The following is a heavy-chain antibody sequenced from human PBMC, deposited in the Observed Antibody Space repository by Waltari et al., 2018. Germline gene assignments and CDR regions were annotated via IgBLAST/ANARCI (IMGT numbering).Heavy chain of an antibody. CDR2: INHSGST. J-gene: IGHJ4*02. D-gene: IGHD6-6*01. V-gene: IGHV4-34*01. CDR1: GGSFSGYY. Sequence: QVQLQQWGAGLLKPSETLSLTCAVYGGSFSGYYWSWIRQPPGKGLEWIGEINHSGSTNYNPSLKSRVTISVDTSKNQFALKLSSVTAADTAGYYCARGRIAARPLDYWGQGTLVTVSS. CDR3: ARGRIAARPLDY.